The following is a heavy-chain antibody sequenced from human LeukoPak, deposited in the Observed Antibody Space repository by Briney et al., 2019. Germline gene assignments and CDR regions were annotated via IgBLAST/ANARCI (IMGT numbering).Heavy chain of an antibody. D-gene: IGHD3-22*01. CDR2: ISGSGGST. CDR3: AKGSNYYDSSGYVY. V-gene: IGHV3-23*01. J-gene: IGHJ4*02. CDR1: GFTFSSYA. Sequence: GGSLRLSCAASGFTFSSYAMSWVRQAPGKGLEWVSAISGSGGSTYYADSVKGRFTISRDNSKNTLYLQMNSLRAEDTAVYYCAKGSNYYDSSGYVYWGQGTLVTVSS.